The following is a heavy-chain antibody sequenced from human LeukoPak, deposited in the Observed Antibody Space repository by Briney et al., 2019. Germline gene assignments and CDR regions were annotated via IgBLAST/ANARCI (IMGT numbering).Heavy chain of an antibody. D-gene: IGHD3-10*01. J-gene: IGHJ5*02. Sequence: GRSLRLSCAASGFTFSSYGMHWVRQAPGKGLEWVAVISYDGSNKYYADSVKGRFTISRDNSKNTLYLQINSLRAEDTAVYYCAKDLRGGRLGDWFDPWGQGTLVTVSS. CDR2: ISYDGSNK. V-gene: IGHV3-30*18. CDR3: AKDLRGGRLGDWFDP. CDR1: GFTFSSYG.